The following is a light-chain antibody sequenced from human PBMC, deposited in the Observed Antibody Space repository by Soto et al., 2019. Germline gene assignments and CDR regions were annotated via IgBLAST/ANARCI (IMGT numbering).Light chain of an antibody. CDR3: SSYTSSGTVV. V-gene: IGLV2-14*01. J-gene: IGLJ2*01. CDR1: SSDVGDYNY. Sequence: QSALTQPASVSGSLGQSITISCTGTSSDVGDYNYVSWYQQHPDKAPKLMIYEVSNRPSGVSSRFSGSKSGNTASLTISGLQAEDEADYYCSSYTSSGTVVFGGGTKLTVL. CDR2: EVS.